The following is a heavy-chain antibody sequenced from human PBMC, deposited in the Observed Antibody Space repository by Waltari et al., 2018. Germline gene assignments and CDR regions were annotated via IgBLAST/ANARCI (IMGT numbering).Heavy chain of an antibody. Sequence: EVQLLESGGGLVQPGGSLRLSCAASGFTFSSYTMNWVRQAPGKGLEWVSAMHNGGDPTYYAESVKGRFTISRDNSKSTLFLQMNSLRVEDTAMYFCAKDSAYGGDDYWGQGTLVTVSS. D-gene: IGHD4-17*01. CDR3: AKDSAYGGDDY. CDR1: GFTFSSYT. V-gene: IGHV3-23*01. CDR2: MHNGGDPT. J-gene: IGHJ4*02.